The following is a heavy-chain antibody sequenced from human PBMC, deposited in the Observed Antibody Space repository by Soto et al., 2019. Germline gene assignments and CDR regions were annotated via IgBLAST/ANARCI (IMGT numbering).Heavy chain of an antibody. J-gene: IGHJ4*02. D-gene: IGHD5-12*01. V-gene: IGHV4-34*01. CDR3: ARTSQWLRLGGFDY. CDR1: GGSFSAYS. CDR2: INHFGST. Sequence: LSLTCAVYGGSFSAYSWSWIRQTPGKGLEWIGEINHFGSTNYNPSLKSRVTISVDTSKKRFSLKLNSVTAADTAVYYCARTSQWLRLGGFDYWGQGTLVTVSS.